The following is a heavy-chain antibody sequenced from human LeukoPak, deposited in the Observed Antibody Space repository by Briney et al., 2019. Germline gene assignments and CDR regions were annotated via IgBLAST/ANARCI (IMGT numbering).Heavy chain of an antibody. V-gene: IGHV2-70*01. CDR2: IDWDDDK. J-gene: IGHJ4*02. D-gene: IGHD3-22*01. CDR3: ARIALDDSSGYTLDY. Sequence: SGPTLVNPTQTLTLTCTFSGFSLSTSGMCVSWIRQPPGKALEWPALIDWDDDKYYSTSLKTRLTISKDTSKNQVVLTMTNMDPVDTATYYCARIALDDSSGYTLDYWGQGTLVTVSS. CDR1: GFSLSTSGMC.